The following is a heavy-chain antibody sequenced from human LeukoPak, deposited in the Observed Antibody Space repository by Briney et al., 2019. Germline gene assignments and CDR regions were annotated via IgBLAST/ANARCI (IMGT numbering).Heavy chain of an antibody. CDR3: ARTRTEYCSSTSCYRHYYYGMDV. J-gene: IGHJ6*04. Sequence: SVKVSCKASGGTFSSYAISWVRQAPGQGLEWMGGIIPIFGTANYAQKFQGRVTITADESTGTAYMELSSLRSEDTAVYYCARTRTEYCSSTSCYRHYYYGMDVWGKGTTVTVSS. CDR2: IIPIFGTA. CDR1: GGTFSSYA. V-gene: IGHV1-69*01. D-gene: IGHD2-2*01.